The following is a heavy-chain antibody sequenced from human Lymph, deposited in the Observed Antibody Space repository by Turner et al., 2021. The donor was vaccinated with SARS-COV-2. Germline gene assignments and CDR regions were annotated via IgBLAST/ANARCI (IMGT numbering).Heavy chain of an antibody. CDR3: AREMGAGSDY. V-gene: IGHV3-30*04. D-gene: IGHD3-10*01. CDR1: GFTFSSYA. Sequence: QVQLVESGGCLVQPARSLRLSCAASGFTFSSYAMHWVRQAPGKGLEWVALISYDGSNKYYAESVKGRFTISRDNSKNTLYLQMNSLGAEDTAVYYCAREMGAGSDYWGQGTLVTVSS. J-gene: IGHJ4*02. CDR2: ISYDGSNK.